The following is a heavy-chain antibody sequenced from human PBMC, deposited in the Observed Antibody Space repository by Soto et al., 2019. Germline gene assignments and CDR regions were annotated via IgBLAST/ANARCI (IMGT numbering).Heavy chain of an antibody. V-gene: IGHV3-20*04. D-gene: IGHD3-16*01. CDR2: INWNGGST. CDR1: GFTFDDYG. Sequence: EVQLVESGGGVVRPGGSLRLSCAASGFTFDDYGMSWVRQAPGKGLEWVSGINWNGGSTGYADSVKGRFTISRDNAKNSLYLQMNSLRAEDTALYYCARGEILMITFGGVSTDYWGQGTRVTVSS. CDR3: ARGEILMITFGGVSTDY. J-gene: IGHJ4*02.